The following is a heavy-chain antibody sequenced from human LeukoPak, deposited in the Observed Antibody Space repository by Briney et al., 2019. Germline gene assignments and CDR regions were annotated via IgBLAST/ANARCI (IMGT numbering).Heavy chain of an antibody. D-gene: IGHD6-13*01. CDR1: GGSISSHY. Sequence: SETLSLTCTVSGGSISSHYWSWIRQPPGKGLEWIGYIYYSGTTNYNPSLKTRVTMSLDTSKNQFSLKPSSVTAADTAVYYCARHWASAAPGFYYYYMDVWGKGTTVTVSS. CDR2: IYYSGTT. J-gene: IGHJ6*03. CDR3: ARHWASAAPGFYYYYMDV. V-gene: IGHV4-59*08.